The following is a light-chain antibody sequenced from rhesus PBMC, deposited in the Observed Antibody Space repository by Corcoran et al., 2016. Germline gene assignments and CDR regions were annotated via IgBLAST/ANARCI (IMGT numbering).Light chain of an antibody. J-gene: IGKJ1*01. V-gene: IGKV1-22*01. CDR3: QQYRSSPWT. CDR2: KAS. Sequence: DIQMTQSPSSLSASVGDTVTITCRASQGISSGLAWYQQKPGKAPNLLIYKASRLQSGVPSRFSGSGSGTVFTFPISSLQSGDFAAFYCQQYRSSPWTFGQGTKVEIK. CDR1: QGISSG.